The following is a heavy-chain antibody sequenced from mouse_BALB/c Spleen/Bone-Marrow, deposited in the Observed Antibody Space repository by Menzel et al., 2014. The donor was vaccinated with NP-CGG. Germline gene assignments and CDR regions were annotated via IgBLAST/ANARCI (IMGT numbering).Heavy chain of an antibody. V-gene: IGHV1S81*02. Sequence: VQLQQSGAELVKPGASVKLSCKASGYTFTSYWMHWVKQRPGQGLEWIGEINPSNGRTNYNEKFKSKATLTVDKSSSTAYMQLSSLTSEDSAVYYCSRGTFDYWGQGTPLTVSS. CDR1: GYTFTSYW. J-gene: IGHJ2*01. CDR2: INPSNGRT. CDR3: SRGTFDY.